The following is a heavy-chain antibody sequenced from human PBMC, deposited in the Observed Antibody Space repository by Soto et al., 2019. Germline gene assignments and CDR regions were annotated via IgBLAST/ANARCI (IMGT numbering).Heavy chain of an antibody. CDR2: IYPGDSET. J-gene: IGHJ4*02. CDR3: ASLVGATTFDY. D-gene: IGHD1-26*01. V-gene: IGHV5-51*01. CDR1: GYTFSNFW. Sequence: GESLKISCQCSGYTFSNFWIAWVRQLPGKGLEYMGIIYPGDSETRYSPSFHGKVTISADRSIGTAYLQWSSLEASDSAFYYCASLVGATTFDYWGQGTLVTVSS.